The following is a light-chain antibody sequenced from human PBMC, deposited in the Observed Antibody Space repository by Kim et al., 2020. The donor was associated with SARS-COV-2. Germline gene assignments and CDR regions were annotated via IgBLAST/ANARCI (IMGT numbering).Light chain of an antibody. CDR3: QAWDSSTAHVV. CDR2: QDS. V-gene: IGLV3-1*01. J-gene: IGLJ2*01. Sequence: PGQTASITCSGDKLGDKYACWYQQKPGQSPVLVIYQDSKRPSGIPERFPGSNSGNTATLTISGTQAMDEADYYCQAWDSSTAHVVFGGGTQLTVL. CDR1: KLGDKY.